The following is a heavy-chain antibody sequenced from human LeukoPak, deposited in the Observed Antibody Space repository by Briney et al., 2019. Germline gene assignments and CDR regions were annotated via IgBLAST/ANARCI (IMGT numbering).Heavy chain of an antibody. CDR1: GGSISSYY. Sequence: SETLSLTCTVSGGSISSYYWSWIRQPAGKGLEWIGRIYTSGSTNYNPSLKSRVTMSVDTSKNQFSLKLSSVTAADTAVYYCAREHLVGTMIGVVKTQPNHWFDPWAREPWSPSPQ. V-gene: IGHV4-4*07. J-gene: IGHJ5*02. CDR3: AREHLVGTMIGVVKTQPNHWFDP. CDR2: IYTSGST. D-gene: IGHD3-22*01.